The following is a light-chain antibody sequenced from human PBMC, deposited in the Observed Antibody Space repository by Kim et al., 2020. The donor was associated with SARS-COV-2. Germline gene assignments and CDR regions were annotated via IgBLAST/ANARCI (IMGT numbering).Light chain of an antibody. Sequence: EIVLTQSPGTLSLSPGERVTLSCRASQSVSSSHLAWYQQKPRQAPRLLIYGGSSRATDIPDRFSGSGSGTDFTLTISRLEPEDFAVYYCHQYGSSPALTFGGGTKVDIK. CDR1: QSVSSSH. CDR3: HQYGSSPALT. V-gene: IGKV3-20*01. CDR2: GGS. J-gene: IGKJ4*01.